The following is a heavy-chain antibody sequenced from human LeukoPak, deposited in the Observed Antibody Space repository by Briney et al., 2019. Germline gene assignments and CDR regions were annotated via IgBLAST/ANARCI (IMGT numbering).Heavy chain of an antibody. J-gene: IGHJ5*02. CDR1: GYTFTSYD. Sequence: ASVKVPCKASGYTFTSYDINWVRQATGQGLEWMGWMNPNSGNTGYAQKFQGRVTMTRNTSISTAYMELSSLRSEDTAVYYCARGLRGDFWSGYYTRFVWFDPWGQGTLVTVSS. CDR2: MNPNSGNT. CDR3: ARGLRGDFWSGYYTRFVWFDP. D-gene: IGHD3-3*01. V-gene: IGHV1-8*01.